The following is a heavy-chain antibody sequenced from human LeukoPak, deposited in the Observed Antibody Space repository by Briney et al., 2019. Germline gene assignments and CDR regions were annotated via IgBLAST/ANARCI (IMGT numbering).Heavy chain of an antibody. CDR3: ASHQYDFWSGYYSYYYYGMDV. Sequence: PGRSLRLSCAASGFTFDVYAMHWVRQAPGKGLEWVSGIGWDSGGIGYADSVKGRFTISRDNAKNSLYLQMNSLRAEDTAVYYCASHQYDFWSGYYSYYYYGMDVWGQGTTVTVSS. V-gene: IGHV3-9*01. CDR2: IGWDSGGI. CDR1: GFTFDVYA. D-gene: IGHD3-3*01. J-gene: IGHJ6*02.